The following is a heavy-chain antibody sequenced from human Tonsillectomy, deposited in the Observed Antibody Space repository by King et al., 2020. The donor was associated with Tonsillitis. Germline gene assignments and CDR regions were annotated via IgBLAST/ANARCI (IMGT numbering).Heavy chain of an antibody. CDR3: ATTPVSGSRGNDSQYYGMAV. CDR2: IIPILDVA. D-gene: IGHD1-1*01. V-gene: IGHV1-69*09. Sequence: VQLVESGAEVKKPGSSVKVSCKASGDTFSIYAISWVRQAPGQGLEWMGMIIPILDVANNSQRFQGRVTITADKSTSTAYMELSSLKCEDTAVYYCATTPVSGSRGNDSQYYGMAVWGKGTPVTAPS. CDR1: GDTFSIYA. J-gene: IGHJ6*04.